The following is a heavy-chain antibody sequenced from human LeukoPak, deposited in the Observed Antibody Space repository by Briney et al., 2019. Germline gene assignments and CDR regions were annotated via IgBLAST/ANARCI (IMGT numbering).Heavy chain of an antibody. D-gene: IGHD2-2*02. V-gene: IGHV3-23*01. Sequence: GGSLRLSCAASGFTFSSYAMSWLPQAPGKGLEWVSAISGSGGSTYYADSVKGRFTISRDNSKNTLYLQMKSLRAEDTAVYDCAQDRVVVVPDAISARGYRMEAWGKGKTVT. CDR3: AQDRVVVVPDAISARGYRMEA. CDR1: GFTFSSYA. CDR2: ISGSGGST. J-gene: IGHJ6*04.